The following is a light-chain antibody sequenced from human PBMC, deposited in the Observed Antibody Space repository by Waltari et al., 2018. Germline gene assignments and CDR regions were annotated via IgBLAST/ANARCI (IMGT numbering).Light chain of an antibody. V-gene: IGLV3-19*01. CDR2: GKN. CDR3: NSRDTSGNHVV. CDR1: SPRSYY. J-gene: IGLJ2*01. Sequence: SSELTPDPAVAVALGQTVRNPCQGDSPRSYYGNLYQQKPGQAPVLVLYGKNNRPSGIPDRFSGSTSGNTASLTISGAHAEDEADYYCNSRDTSGNHVVFGGGTKLTVL.